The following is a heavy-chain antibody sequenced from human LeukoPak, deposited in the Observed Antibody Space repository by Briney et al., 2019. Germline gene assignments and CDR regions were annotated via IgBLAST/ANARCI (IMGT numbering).Heavy chain of an antibody. D-gene: IGHD4-17*01. CDR2: IYSGGST. J-gene: IGHJ4*02. Sequence: QPGGSLRLSCAASGFTVSSNYMSWVRQAPGKGLEWVSVIYSGGSTYYADSVKGRFTISRDNSKNTLYLQMNSLRAEDTAVYYCARSIMGVTTGYYFDYWGQGTLVTVSS. CDR1: GFTVSSNY. V-gene: IGHV3-66*01. CDR3: ARSIMGVTTGYYFDY.